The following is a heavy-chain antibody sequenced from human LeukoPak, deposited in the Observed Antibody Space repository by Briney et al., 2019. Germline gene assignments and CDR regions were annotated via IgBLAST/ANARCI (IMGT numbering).Heavy chain of an antibody. Sequence: GGSLRLSCAASGFIFSSYAMSWVRHAPGKGLYWVAAISGSGGSTYYADSVKGRFTISRDNSKNTVNLQMNSLGADDTAVYYCAKDLPDSGFDGYFDYWGQGTLVTVSS. V-gene: IGHV3-23*01. CDR3: AKDLPDSGFDGYFDY. D-gene: IGHD5-12*01. J-gene: IGHJ4*02. CDR1: GFIFSSYA. CDR2: ISGSGGST.